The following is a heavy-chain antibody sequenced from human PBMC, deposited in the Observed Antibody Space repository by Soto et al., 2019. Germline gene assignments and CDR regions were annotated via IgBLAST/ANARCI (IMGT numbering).Heavy chain of an antibody. CDR2: FRESGGTT. V-gene: IGHV3-23*01. J-gene: IGHJ4*02. CDR3: XXXXXWAIISPTHDY. CDR1: GFSFSSSA. D-gene: IGHD2-2*01. Sequence: VQLWDSGGGLVQPGGSLRLSCAASGFSFSSSAMSWVRQAPGKRLEWVSTFRESGGTTHYADPVKGRFTISRDTSNNILXLXXXSLRAXXXAXXXXXXXXXWAIISPTHDYWGQGTLVTVSS.